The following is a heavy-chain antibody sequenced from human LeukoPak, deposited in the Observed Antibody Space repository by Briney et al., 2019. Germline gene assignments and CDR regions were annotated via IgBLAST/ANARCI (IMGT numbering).Heavy chain of an antibody. Sequence: PGGSLRLSCAASGFTFSSYAMSWVRQAPGKGLEWISAISGSGGSTYYADSVKGRFTISRDNSMNTLYLQMNSLRAEDTAVYYCAKIPYSSGWVQNWFDPWGQGTLVTVSS. CDR2: ISGSGGST. CDR3: AKIPYSSGWVQNWFDP. J-gene: IGHJ5*02. CDR1: GFTFSSYA. D-gene: IGHD6-19*01. V-gene: IGHV3-23*01.